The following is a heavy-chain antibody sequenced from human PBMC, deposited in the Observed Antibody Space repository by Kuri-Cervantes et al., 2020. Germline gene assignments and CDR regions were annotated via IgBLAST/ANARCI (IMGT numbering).Heavy chain of an antibody. CDR2: ISAYNGDT. V-gene: IGHV1-18*01. Sequence: GGSLRLSCKASGYTFTTYAMHWVRQAPGQGLEWMGWISAYNGDTNYAQKLQGRVTMTTDTSTSTAYMELRSLRSDDTAVYYCARDLGATVTTGGYWGQGTLVTVSS. CDR1: GYTFTTYA. J-gene: IGHJ4*02. D-gene: IGHD4-17*01. CDR3: ARDLGATVTTGGY.